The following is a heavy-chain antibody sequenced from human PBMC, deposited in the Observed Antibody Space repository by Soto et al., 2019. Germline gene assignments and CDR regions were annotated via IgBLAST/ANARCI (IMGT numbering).Heavy chain of an antibody. Sequence: EVQLVESGGGLVQPGGSLRLSCAASGFTFSSYWMHWVRQAPGKGLVWVSRINSDGSSTSYADSVKGRYTISRDNAKNTLYLQVNSLRAEDTAVYYCARASVAGGARTYYDFWSGYLEGGWFDPWGQGTLVTVSS. J-gene: IGHJ5*02. CDR3: ARASVAGGARTYYDFWSGYLEGGWFDP. D-gene: IGHD3-3*01. V-gene: IGHV3-74*01. CDR2: INSDGSST. CDR1: GFTFSSYW.